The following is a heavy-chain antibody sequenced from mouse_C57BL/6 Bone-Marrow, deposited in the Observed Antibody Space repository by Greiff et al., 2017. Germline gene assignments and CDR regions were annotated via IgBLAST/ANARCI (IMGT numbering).Heavy chain of an antibody. Sequence: EVQRVESGGGLVKPGGSLKLSCAASGFTFSDYGMHWVRQAPEKGLEWVAYISSGSSTIYYADTVKGRFTISRDNAKNTLFLQMTSLRSEDTAMYYCARPQVPYYGSSYWYFDVWGTGTTVTVSS. CDR1: GFTFSDYG. V-gene: IGHV5-17*01. CDR2: ISSGSSTI. D-gene: IGHD1-1*01. CDR3: ARPQVPYYGSSYWYFDV. J-gene: IGHJ1*03.